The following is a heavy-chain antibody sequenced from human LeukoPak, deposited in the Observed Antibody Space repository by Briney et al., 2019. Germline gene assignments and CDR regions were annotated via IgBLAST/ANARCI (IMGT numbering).Heavy chain of an antibody. CDR2: TDGSGGDT. CDR1: GFTVSSNY. CDR3: AKEEVRKFDFDY. J-gene: IGHJ4*02. V-gene: IGHV3-23*01. Sequence: GGSLRLSCAASGFTVSSNYMSWVRQAPGKGLEWVSGTDGSGGDTYYADSVKGRFTISRDNSKNTLFLQMNSLRAEDTAVYYCAKEEVRKFDFDYWGQGTLVTVPS. D-gene: IGHD2-21*01.